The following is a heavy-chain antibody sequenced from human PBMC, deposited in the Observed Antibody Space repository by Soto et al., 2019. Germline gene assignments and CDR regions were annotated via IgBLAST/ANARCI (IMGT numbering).Heavy chain of an antibody. CDR3: ARGIN. J-gene: IGHJ4*02. D-gene: IGHD1-20*01. CDR1: GYTFTSYD. Sequence: QVRLEQSGADVKKPGASVKVSCKASGYTFTSYDINWVRQTTGQGLEWMGWMNPHSGNTGYAQKFQGRLTLTRNTSISTAYLDLSSLRTEDTAIYYCARGINWVQGTLVTVSS. V-gene: IGHV1-8*01. CDR2: MNPHSGNT.